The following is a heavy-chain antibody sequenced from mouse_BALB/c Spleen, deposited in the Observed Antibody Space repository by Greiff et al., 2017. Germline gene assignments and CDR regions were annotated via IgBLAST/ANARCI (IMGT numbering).Heavy chain of an antibody. D-gene: IGHD1-1*01. Sequence: EVKLQQSGAELVKPGASVKLSCTASGFNIKDTYMHWVKQRPEQGLEWIGRIDPANGNTKYDPKFQGKATITADTSSNTAYLQLSSLTSEDTAVYYCAREKGIYYYGSFDYWGQGTTLTVSS. CDR3: AREKGIYYYGSFDY. V-gene: IGHV14-3*02. J-gene: IGHJ2*01. CDR1: GFNIKDTY. CDR2: IDPANGNT.